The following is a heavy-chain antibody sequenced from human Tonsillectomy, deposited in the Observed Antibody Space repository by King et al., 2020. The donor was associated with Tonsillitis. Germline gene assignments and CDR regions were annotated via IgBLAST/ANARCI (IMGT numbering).Heavy chain of an antibody. Sequence: QLVQSGAEVKKPGASVKVSCKASGYTFTSYYMHWVRQSPGQGLEWMGIINPSGGSTSYAQKFQGRVTMTREPSTSTVYMELSSLRSDATAVYYCARGSHGDYVLDYWGQGTLVTVSS. CDR1: GYTFTSYY. D-gene: IGHD4-17*01. V-gene: IGHV1-46*01. CDR3: ARGSHGDYVLDY. CDR2: INPSGGST. J-gene: IGHJ4*02.